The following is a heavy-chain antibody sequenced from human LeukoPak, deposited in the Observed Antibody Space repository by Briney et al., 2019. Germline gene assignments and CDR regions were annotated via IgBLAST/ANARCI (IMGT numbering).Heavy chain of an antibody. CDR2: IRDSGGST. CDR3: AKVRGGMDV. J-gene: IGHJ6*02. Sequence: GGSLRLSYAASGFTFSSYAMSWVRQAPGKGLEWVSTIRDSGGSTYYADSVKGRFTISRDNSKNTLYLQMNSLRAEDTAVYYCAKVRGGMDVWGQGTTVTVSS. V-gene: IGHV3-23*01. D-gene: IGHD3-16*01. CDR1: GFTFSSYA.